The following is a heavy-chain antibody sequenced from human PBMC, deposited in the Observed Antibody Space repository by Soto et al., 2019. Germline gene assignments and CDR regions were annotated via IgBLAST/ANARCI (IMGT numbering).Heavy chain of an antibody. CDR2: INAGNGNT. D-gene: IGHD6-13*01. Sequence: ASVKVSRKASGYTFTSYAMHWVRQAPGQRLEWMGWINAGNGNTKYSQKFQGRVTITRDTSASTAYMELSSLRSEDTAVYYCARDRGRIAAAQLLGYWGQGTLVTVSS. CDR3: ARDRGRIAAAQLLGY. V-gene: IGHV1-3*01. CDR1: GYTFTSYA. J-gene: IGHJ4*02.